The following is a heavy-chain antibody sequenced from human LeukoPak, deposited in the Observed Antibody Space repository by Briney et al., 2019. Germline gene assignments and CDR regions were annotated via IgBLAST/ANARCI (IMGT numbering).Heavy chain of an antibody. Sequence: PGGSLRLSCVASGFAFSQFPVHWVRQAPGKRLEWVAFISHDGGNKKYGDSVKGRFTISRDNSKNTVYLQMNSLRAEDTAVYYCARRAGAYSHPYDYWGQGTLVTVSS. D-gene: IGHD4/OR15-4a*01. J-gene: IGHJ4*02. V-gene: IGHV3-30*14. CDR2: ISHDGGNK. CDR3: ARRAGAYSHPYDY. CDR1: GFAFSQFP.